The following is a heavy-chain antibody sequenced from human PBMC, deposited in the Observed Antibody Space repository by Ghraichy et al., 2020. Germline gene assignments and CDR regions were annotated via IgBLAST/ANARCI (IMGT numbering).Heavy chain of an antibody. CDR2: IWYDGSNK. V-gene: IGHV3-33*01. J-gene: IGHJ6*04. Sequence: GGSLRLSCAASGFTFSSYGMHWVRQAPGKGLEWVAVIWYDGSNKYYADSVKGRFTISRDNSKNTLYLQMNSLRAEDTAVYYCARDLLAGGSGIMDVWGKGTTVTVSS. D-gene: IGHD3-10*01. CDR1: GFTFSSYG. CDR3: ARDLLAGGSGIMDV.